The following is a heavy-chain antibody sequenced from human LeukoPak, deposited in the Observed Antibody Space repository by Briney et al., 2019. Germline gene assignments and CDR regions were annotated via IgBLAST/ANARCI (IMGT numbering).Heavy chain of an antibody. CDR3: ARGGIVVVTAIPA. J-gene: IGHJ5*02. V-gene: IGHV3-74*01. Sequence: GGSLRLSCAASGFTFSSYWMHWVRQAPGKGLVWVSRINSDGGSTSYADSVKGRFTISRDNAKNTLYLQMNSLRAEDTAVYYCARGGIVVVTAIPAWGQGTLVTVSS. D-gene: IGHD2-21*02. CDR1: GFTFSSYW. CDR2: INSDGGST.